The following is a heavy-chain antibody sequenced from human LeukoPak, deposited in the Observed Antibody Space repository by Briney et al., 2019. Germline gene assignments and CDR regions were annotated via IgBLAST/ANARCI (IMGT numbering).Heavy chain of an antibody. CDR2: IYYSGST. Sequence: PSETLSLTCTVSGGSISRYYWSWIRQPPGKGLEWIGYIYYSGSTNYNPSLKSRVTISVDTSKNQFSLKLSSVTAADTAVYYCARSTPLWFGELLPGAFDIWGQGTMVTVSS. CDR1: GGSISRYY. V-gene: IGHV4-59*01. J-gene: IGHJ3*02. CDR3: ARSTPLWFGELLPGAFDI. D-gene: IGHD3-10*01.